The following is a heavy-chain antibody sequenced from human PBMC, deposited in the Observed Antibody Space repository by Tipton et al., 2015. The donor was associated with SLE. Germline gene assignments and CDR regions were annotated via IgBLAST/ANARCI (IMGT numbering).Heavy chain of an antibody. J-gene: IGHJ3*01. V-gene: IGHV4-59*11. CDR3: ASALPFNYDFWSGYSTDPFDV. D-gene: IGHD3-3*01. CDR1: GGSISNLY. Sequence: TLSLTCNVSGGSISNLYWSWIRQPPGKPLEWIGYVYSGGSTKYNPSLKSRVTISVDTSKNQFSLKLTSVTAADTAVYYCASALPFNYDFWSGYSTDPFDVWGQGTMVTVSA. CDR2: VYSGGST.